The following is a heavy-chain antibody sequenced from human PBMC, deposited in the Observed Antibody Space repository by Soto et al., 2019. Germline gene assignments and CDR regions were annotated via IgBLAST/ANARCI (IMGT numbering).Heavy chain of an antibody. D-gene: IGHD6-6*01. CDR3: ARAGRFEYSSPIFSNWFDP. CDR1: GASIRGSYYF. J-gene: IGHJ5*02. V-gene: IGHV4-30-4*08. Sequence: KPSETLSLTCTVTGASIRGSYYFWSWIRQPPGEGLEWLGYVYSTGSTYYNPSLKSRITISVDTSKNQFSLKLSSVTAADTAVYYCARAGRFEYSSPIFSNWFDPWGQGTLVTVSS. CDR2: VYSTGST.